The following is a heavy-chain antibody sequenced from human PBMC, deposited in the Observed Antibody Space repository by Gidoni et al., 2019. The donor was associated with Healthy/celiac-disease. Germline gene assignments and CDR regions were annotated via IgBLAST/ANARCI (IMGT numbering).Heavy chain of an antibody. D-gene: IGHD1-20*01. CDR1: GFPFSRYG. V-gene: IGHV3-33*01. CDR3: ARGTRYIGYYGMDV. Sequence: QVQLVVSGGGVVQPGRSLILSCAASGFPFSRYGMHWVRPAPGKGLEWVAVIWYDGSNKYYADSVKGRFTISRDNSKNTLYLQMNSLRAEDTAVYYCARGTRYIGYYGMDVWGQGTTATVSS. CDR2: IWYDGSNK. J-gene: IGHJ6*02.